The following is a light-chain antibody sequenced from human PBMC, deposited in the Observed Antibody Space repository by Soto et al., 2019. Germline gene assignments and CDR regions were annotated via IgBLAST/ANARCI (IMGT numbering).Light chain of an antibody. CDR3: SSYTRSSTYV. CDR2: DVS. CDR1: SSDVGSYNG. J-gene: IGLJ1*01. Sequence: QSALTQPPSVSGSPGQSVTISCTGTSSDVGSYNGVSWYQQPPGTAPKPMIYDVSNRPSGVPDRFSGSKSGNTASLTISGLQAEDEADYYCSSYTRSSTYVFGTGTKVTVL. V-gene: IGLV2-18*02.